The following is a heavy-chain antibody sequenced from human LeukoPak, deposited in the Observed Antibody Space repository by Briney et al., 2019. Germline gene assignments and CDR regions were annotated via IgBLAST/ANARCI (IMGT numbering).Heavy chain of an antibody. V-gene: IGHV3-30-3*01. D-gene: IGHD5-24*01. CDR1: GFTFSSYA. Sequence: GRSLRLSCAASGFTFSSYAMHWVRQAPGKGLEWVAVISYDGSNKYYADSVKGRFTISRDNSKNTLYLQMNSLRAEDTAVYYCARDQGMATPYFDYWGQGTLVTVSS. J-gene: IGHJ4*02. CDR2: ISYDGSNK. CDR3: ARDQGMATPYFDY.